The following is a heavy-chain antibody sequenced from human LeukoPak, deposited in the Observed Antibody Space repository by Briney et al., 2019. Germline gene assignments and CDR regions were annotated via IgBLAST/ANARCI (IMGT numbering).Heavy chain of an antibody. J-gene: IGHJ4*02. D-gene: IGHD1-1*01. CDR2: ITKTSTPM. CDR3: ARDSELSVSYDC. CDR1: GFIFSNFR. Sequence: GGSLRLSCVASGFIFSNFRMDWVRQAPGKGLEWISYITKTSTPMYYADSVKGRFTISRDNGKNSLFLQMNSLRDADTAVYYCARDSELSVSYDCWGQGTLVTVSS. V-gene: IGHV3-48*02.